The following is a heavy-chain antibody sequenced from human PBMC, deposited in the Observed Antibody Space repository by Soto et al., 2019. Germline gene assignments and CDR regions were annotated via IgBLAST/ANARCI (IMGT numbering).Heavy chain of an antibody. J-gene: IGHJ6*02. D-gene: IGHD5-12*01. Sequence: SVKVSCKASGGTFNNYPITWVRQAPGQGLEWMGGSIPIFGTANYAQKFQGRVTISVDESTSTAYMELSSLRSEDTAVYYCARGRGYSGDDHYYYYDMDVWGQGTTVTVSS. CDR2: SIPIFGTA. CDR3: ARGRGYSGDDHYYYYDMDV. V-gene: IGHV1-69*13. CDR1: GGTFNNYP.